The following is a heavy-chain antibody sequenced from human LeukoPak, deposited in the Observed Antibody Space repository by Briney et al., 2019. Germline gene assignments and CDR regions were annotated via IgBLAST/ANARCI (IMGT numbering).Heavy chain of an antibody. J-gene: IGHJ4*02. V-gene: IGHV3-7*01. CDR2: IKQDGSEK. Sequence: GGSLRLSCAASGFTFSSYWMSWVRQAPGKGLEWVANIKQDGSEKYYVDSVKGRFTISRDNAKNSLYLQMNSLRAEDTAAYYCARSSYYDSSGYDFDYWGQGTLVTVSS. CDR1: GFTFSSYW. CDR3: ARSSYYDSSGYDFDY. D-gene: IGHD3-22*01.